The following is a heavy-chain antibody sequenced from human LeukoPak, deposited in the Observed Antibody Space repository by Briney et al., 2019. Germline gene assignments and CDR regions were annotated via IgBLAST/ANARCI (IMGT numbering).Heavy chain of an antibody. D-gene: IGHD4-17*01. CDR1: GFTFSSYG. Sequence: TGGSLRLSCAASGFTFSSYGMHWVRQAPGKGLEWVAFIRYEVNDKYHADSVKGRFTISRDNSKNTMPLQMNSLRGDDTPVYYCAKLLYGDPYFGXXGQGTLVTV. J-gene: IGHJ4*02. V-gene: IGHV3-30*02. CDR3: AKLLYGDPYFGX. CDR2: IRYEVNDK.